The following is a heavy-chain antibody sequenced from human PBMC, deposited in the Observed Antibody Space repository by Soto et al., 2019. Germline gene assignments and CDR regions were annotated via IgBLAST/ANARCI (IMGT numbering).Heavy chain of an antibody. CDR2: VYYSGTT. Sequence: SETLSLTCTVSGGSISSSSYYWGWIRQPPGKGLEWIGNVYYSGTTNYNPSLKSRVTISADTSKNQFSLKMSSVTAADTAVYYCGRRWFGYGYPNWGQGTLVTVSS. CDR3: GRRWFGYGYPN. J-gene: IGHJ4*02. V-gene: IGHV4-39*01. D-gene: IGHD5-12*01. CDR1: GGSISSSSYY.